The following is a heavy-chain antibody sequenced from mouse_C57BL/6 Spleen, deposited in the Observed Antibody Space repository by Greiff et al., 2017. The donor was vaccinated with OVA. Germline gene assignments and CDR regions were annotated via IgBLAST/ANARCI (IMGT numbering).Heavy chain of an antibody. CDR3: ARDLHYYFDY. V-gene: IGHV3-6*01. Sequence: EVKLMESGPGLVKPSQSLSLTCSVTGYSITSGYYWNWIRQFPGNKLEWMGYISYDGSNNYNPSLKNRISITRDTSKNQFFLKLNSVTTEDTATYYCARDLHYYFDYWGQGTTLTVSS. D-gene: IGHD6-1*01. J-gene: IGHJ2*01. CDR2: ISYDGSN. CDR1: GYSITSGYY.